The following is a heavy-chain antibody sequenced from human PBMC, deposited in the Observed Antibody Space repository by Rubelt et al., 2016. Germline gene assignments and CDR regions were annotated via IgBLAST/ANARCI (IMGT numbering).Heavy chain of an antibody. CDR2: ISYDGSNE. D-gene: IGHD5-24*01. CDR3: AREYGDGYNFDY. J-gene: IGHJ4*02. V-gene: IGHV3-30*04. Sequence: GEGLEWVAVISYDGSNEYYADSMKGRFTISRDNSKNTLYLQMNSLRAEDTAVYYCAREYGDGYNFDYWGQGTLVTVSS.